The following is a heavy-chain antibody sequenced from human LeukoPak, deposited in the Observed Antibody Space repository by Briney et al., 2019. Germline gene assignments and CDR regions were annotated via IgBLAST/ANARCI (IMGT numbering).Heavy chain of an antibody. D-gene: IGHD5-24*01. J-gene: IGHJ4*02. CDR2: IGHGGTT. CDR1: EFTLSSYG. Sequence: GGSLRLSYAASEFTLSSYGMAWVRQAPGKGPEWVSAIGHGGTTYYTDPVRGRFTISRDNSKNTLYLQMNSLRGEDTAVYYCAKEMASRRPFDCWGQGTLVTVSS. V-gene: IGHV3-23*01. CDR3: AKEMASRRPFDC.